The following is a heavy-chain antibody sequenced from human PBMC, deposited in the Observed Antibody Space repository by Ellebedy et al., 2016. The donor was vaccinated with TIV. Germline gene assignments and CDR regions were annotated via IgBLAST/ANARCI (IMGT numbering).Heavy chain of an antibody. D-gene: IGHD2/OR15-2a*01. CDR2: ISPTGGT. V-gene: IGHV4-4*02. CDR1: GGSISTGSW. Sequence: SETLSLTXAVSGGSISTGSWWSWVRQTPGKGLEWIGDISPTGGTNYNPSLKSRVTISVDKSKNGFSLNLRSVTAADTAVYYCANRRNIGRPKAFDYWGQGTLVTVSS. CDR3: ANRRNIGRPKAFDY. J-gene: IGHJ4*02.